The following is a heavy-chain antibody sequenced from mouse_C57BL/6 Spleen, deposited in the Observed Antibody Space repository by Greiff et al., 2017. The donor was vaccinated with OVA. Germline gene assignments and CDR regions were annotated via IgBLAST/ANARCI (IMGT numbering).Heavy chain of an antibody. V-gene: IGHV1-18*01. CDR1: GYTFTDYN. Sequence: EVQLQQSGPELVKPGASVKIPCKASGYTFTDYNMDWVKQSHGKSLEWIGDINPNNGGTIYNQKFKGKATLTVDKSSSTAYLALRSLTSEDTAVYYCARGEKSYYGSSYGWYFDVWGTGTTVTVSS. J-gene: IGHJ1*03. CDR3: ARGEKSYYGSSYGWYFDV. D-gene: IGHD1-1*01. CDR2: INPNNGGT.